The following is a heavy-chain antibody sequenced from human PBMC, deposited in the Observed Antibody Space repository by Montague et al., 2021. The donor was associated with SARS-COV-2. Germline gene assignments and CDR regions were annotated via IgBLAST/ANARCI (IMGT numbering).Heavy chain of an antibody. CDR3: ARGSRQWLVRPPHYYYFDD. CDR1: GGSFSGYY. Sequence: SETLSLTCAVYGGSFSGYYWSWIRQPPGKGLEWIGEINHSGSTNYNPSLKSRVTISVDTSKNQFSLKLSSVTAADTAVYYCARGSRQWLVRPPHYYYFDDWGQGTLVTVSS. J-gene: IGHJ4*02. D-gene: IGHD6-19*01. CDR2: INHSGST. V-gene: IGHV4-34*01.